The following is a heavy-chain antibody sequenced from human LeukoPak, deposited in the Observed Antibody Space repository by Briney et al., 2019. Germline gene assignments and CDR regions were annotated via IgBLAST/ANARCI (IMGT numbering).Heavy chain of an antibody. CDR2: IKQGGSEK. J-gene: IGHJ4*02. Sequence: GGSLRLAWAAAGFTFSSYWMSWVRQAPGKWLEWVANIKQGGSEKYYVDSVKGRFTISRDNAKNSLYLQMNSLRAEDTAVYYCSRTGHSSGWSAYFDYWGQGTLVTVSS. V-gene: IGHV3-7*01. CDR3: SRTGHSSGWSAYFDY. CDR1: GFTFSSYW. D-gene: IGHD6-19*01.